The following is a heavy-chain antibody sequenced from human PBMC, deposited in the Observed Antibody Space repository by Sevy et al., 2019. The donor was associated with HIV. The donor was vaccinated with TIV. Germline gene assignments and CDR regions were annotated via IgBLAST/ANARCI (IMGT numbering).Heavy chain of an antibody. CDR3: ARGPSVVVVAANYFDY. CDR2: IWYDGSNK. V-gene: IGHV3-33*01. J-gene: IGHJ4*02. Sequence: GGSLRLSCAASGFTFSSYGMHWVRQAPGKGLEWVAVIWYDGSNKYYADSVKGRFTISRDNSKNTLYLQMNSLRAEDTAVYYCARGPSVVVVAANYFDYWGQGPLVTVSS. CDR1: GFTFSSYG. D-gene: IGHD2-15*01.